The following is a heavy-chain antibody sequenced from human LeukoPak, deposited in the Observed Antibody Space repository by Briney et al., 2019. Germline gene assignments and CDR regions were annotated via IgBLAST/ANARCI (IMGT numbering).Heavy chain of an antibody. J-gene: IGHJ4*02. Sequence: AGSLRLSCAASGFTFSSYSMNWVRQAPGKGLEWVSSISSSRSYIYYADSVKGRFTISRDNAKNSLYLQMNSLRAEDMAVYYCARSAGDPPFGYWGQGTLVTVSS. V-gene: IGHV3-21*01. CDR1: GFTFSSYS. CDR2: ISSSRSYI. CDR3: ARSAGDPPFGY. D-gene: IGHD7-27*01.